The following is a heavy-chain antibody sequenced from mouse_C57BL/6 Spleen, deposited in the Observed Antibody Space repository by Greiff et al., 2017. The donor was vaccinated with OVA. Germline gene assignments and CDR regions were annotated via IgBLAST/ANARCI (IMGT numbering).Heavy chain of an antibody. Sequence: EVQLQQSGPELVKPGASVKISCKASGYSFTDYNMTWVKQSNGKSLEWIGVLNPNYGTTSYNQQFKGKATLAVDQSSSTAFMQLNSRTSEDSAVYYCARRELVLYAMDDWGQGTSVTVSS. V-gene: IGHV1-39*01. CDR2: LNPNYGTT. CDR3: ARRELVLYAMDD. D-gene: IGHD4-1*01. CDR1: GYSFTDYN. J-gene: IGHJ4*01.